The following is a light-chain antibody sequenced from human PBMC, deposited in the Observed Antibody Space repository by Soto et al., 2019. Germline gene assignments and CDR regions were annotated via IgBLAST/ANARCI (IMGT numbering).Light chain of an antibody. CDR1: QGINSW. Sequence: DIPMTQSPSSVSASVGDRVTISCRASQGINSWLAWYQQKPGKAPKLLIYTASNLESGVPSRFSGSGSGTEFTLTITSLQPEDFATYYCQQASSFPLTFGGGTRVEIK. CDR2: TAS. CDR3: QQASSFPLT. J-gene: IGKJ4*01. V-gene: IGKV1D-12*01.